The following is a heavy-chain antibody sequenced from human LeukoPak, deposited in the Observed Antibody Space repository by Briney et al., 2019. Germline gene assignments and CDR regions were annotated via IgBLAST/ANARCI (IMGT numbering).Heavy chain of an antibody. CDR1: GFTFSSYW. D-gene: IGHD6-13*01. J-gene: IGHJ4*02. CDR2: INSDGSST. CDR3: ASVSIAAAGTSDY. V-gene: IGHV3-74*01. Sequence: GGSLRLSCAASGFTFSSYWMHWVRQAPGKGLVWVSRINSDGSSTSYADSVKGRFTISRDNAKNTLYLQMNSLRAEDTAVYYCASVSIAAAGTSDYWGQGTLVAVSS.